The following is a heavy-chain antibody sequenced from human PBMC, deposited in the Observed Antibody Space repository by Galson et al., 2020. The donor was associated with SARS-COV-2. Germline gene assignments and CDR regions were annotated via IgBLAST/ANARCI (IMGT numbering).Heavy chain of an antibody. D-gene: IGHD2-21*01. CDR2: ISYDGSNK. V-gene: IGHV3-30*04. CDR1: GFMFNSYS. CDR3: AREFPTSYFDF. Sequence: TGGSLRLSCAASGFMFNSYSMHWVRQAPGKGLEWVAGISYDGSNKYYTDSLKGRFTISRDNSENIVYLQVNSLRVEDTAMYFCAREFPTSYFDFWGQGTLVAVSP. J-gene: IGHJ4*02.